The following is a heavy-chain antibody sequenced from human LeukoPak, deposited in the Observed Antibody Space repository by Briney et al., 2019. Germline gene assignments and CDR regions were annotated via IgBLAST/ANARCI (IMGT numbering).Heavy chain of an antibody. Sequence: SETLSLTCAVSGGPFSGYFWSWIRQSSGKGLEWIGEINHSGSTNYNPSLKSRVTISVDTSKNQFSLKLSSVTAADTAVYYCARGVTYYYGMDVWGQGTTVTVSS. D-gene: IGHD2-21*02. CDR1: GGPFSGYF. V-gene: IGHV4-34*01. J-gene: IGHJ6*01. CDR2: INHSGST. CDR3: ARGVTYYYGMDV.